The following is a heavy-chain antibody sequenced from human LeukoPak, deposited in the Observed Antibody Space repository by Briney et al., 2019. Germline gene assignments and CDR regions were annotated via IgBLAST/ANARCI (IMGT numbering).Heavy chain of an antibody. D-gene: IGHD6-19*01. J-gene: IGHJ4*02. V-gene: IGHV4-34*01. Sequence: SETLSLTCAVSGVPFSNYYWSWVRQSRRQGLEWIGEINHSGYTNYNPSLKSRVTMSIDTSKNQFYLMLTSVTAADTGVYYCTRAVAGHPDWGQGTLVTVSS. CDR3: TRAVAGHPD. CDR2: INHSGYT. CDR1: GVPFSNYY.